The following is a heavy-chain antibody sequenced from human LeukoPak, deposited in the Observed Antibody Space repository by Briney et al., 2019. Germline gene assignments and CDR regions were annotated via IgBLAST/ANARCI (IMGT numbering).Heavy chain of an antibody. J-gene: IGHJ6*02. CDR3: VKDSLPGGADV. V-gene: IGHV3-9*01. CDR2: ILCNRGFV. Sequence: PGGSLRLSCADPGFKCGDYGMHWVRQVPGKGLEWVAGILCNRGFVDYADSVKGRFTISRDNARNSLYLQMNSLRPEDTALYYCVKDSLPGGADVWGQGTTVTVSS. CDR1: GFKCGDYG. D-gene: IGHD2-21*01.